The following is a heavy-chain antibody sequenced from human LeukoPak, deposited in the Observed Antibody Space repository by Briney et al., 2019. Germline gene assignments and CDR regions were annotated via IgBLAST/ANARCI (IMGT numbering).Heavy chain of an antibody. CDR2: INHSGST. J-gene: IGHJ6*02. Sequence: PSETLSLTCAVYGGSFSGYYWSWIRQPPGKGLEWIGEINHSGSTNYNPSLKSRVTISVDTSKNQFSLKLSSATAADTAVYYCAREELERRPRYYYYGMDVWGQGTTVTVSS. CDR3: AREELERRPRYYYYGMDV. D-gene: IGHD1-1*01. CDR1: GGSFSGYY. V-gene: IGHV4-34*01.